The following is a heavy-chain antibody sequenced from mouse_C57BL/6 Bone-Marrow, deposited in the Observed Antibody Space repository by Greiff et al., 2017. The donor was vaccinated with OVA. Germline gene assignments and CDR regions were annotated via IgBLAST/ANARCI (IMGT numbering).Heavy chain of an antibody. CDR1: GFNIKDDY. V-gene: IGHV14-4*01. J-gene: IGHJ2*01. D-gene: IGHD2-2*01. Sequence: VQLQQSGAKLVRPGASVKLSCTASGFNIKDDYMHWVKQRPEQGLEWIGWIDPENGDTEYASKFQGKATITADTSSNTAYLQLSSLTSEDTAVYYCTTPIYYGYDGVDYWGQGTTLTVSS. CDR2: IDPENGDT. CDR3: TTPIYYGYDGVDY.